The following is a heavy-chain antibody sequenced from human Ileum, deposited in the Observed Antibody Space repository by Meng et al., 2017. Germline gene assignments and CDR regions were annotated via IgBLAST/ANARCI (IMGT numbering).Heavy chain of an antibody. D-gene: IGHD4-23*01. J-gene: IGHJ4*02. V-gene: IGHV4-4*02. CDR1: SGSISSTTY. Sequence: VQLQESGPGLVRPAGTLSLTWAVSSGSISSTTYWSWVRQPPGKGLEWIGQISHSGSAYYNPSLKSRVTMSVDKSKSQFSLMLTSVTAADTAIYYCARHGGYSQDFWGQGTLVTVSS. CDR2: ISHSGSA. CDR3: ARHGGYSQDF.